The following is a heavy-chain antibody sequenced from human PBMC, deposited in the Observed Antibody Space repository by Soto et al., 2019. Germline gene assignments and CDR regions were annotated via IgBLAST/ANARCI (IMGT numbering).Heavy chain of an antibody. D-gene: IGHD1-26*01. V-gene: IGHV4-59*01. CDR1: GGSISRYY. J-gene: IGHJ3*02. CDR2: IYYSGST. CDR3: ARGSGSYYEGAFDI. Sequence: SETLSLTCTVSGGSISRYYWSWIRQPPGKGLEWIGYIYYSGSTNYNPSLKSRVTISVDTSKNQFSLKLSSVTAADTAVYYCARGSGSYYEGAFDIWGQGTMVTVSS.